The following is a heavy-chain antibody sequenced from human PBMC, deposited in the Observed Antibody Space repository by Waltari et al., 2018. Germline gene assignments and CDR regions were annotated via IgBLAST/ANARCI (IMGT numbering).Heavy chain of an antibody. CDR2: IIPIFGTA. J-gene: IGHJ3*02. Sequence: QVQLVQSGAEVKKPGSSVKVSCKASGGTFSSYAISWVRPAPGQGLEWMGGIIPIFGTANYAQKFQGRVTITTDESTSTAYMELSSLRSEDTAVYYCAREYSGIAAAKSYDAFDIWGQGTMVTVSS. D-gene: IGHD6-13*01. V-gene: IGHV1-69*05. CDR1: GGTFSSYA. CDR3: AREYSGIAAAKSYDAFDI.